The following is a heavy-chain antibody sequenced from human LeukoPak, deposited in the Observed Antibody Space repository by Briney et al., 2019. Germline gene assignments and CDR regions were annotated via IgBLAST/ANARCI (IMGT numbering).Heavy chain of an antibody. CDR1: GYSISSGYF. J-gene: IGHJ4*02. CDR3: AATLTGYYRKSPSLDY. CDR2: IYYSGST. Sequence: PSETLSLTCSVSGYSISSGYFWGWVRQPPGKGLEWIGYIYYSGSTNYNPSLKSRVTISVDTSKNQFSLKLSSVTAADTAVYYCAATLTGYYRKSPSLDYWGQGTLVTVSS. D-gene: IGHD3-9*01. V-gene: IGHV4-61*01.